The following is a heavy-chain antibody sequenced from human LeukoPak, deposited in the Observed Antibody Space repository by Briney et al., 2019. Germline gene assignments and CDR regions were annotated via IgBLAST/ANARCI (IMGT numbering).Heavy chain of an antibody. D-gene: IGHD5-18*01. J-gene: IGHJ5*02. CDR3: ATYRQVMLPFEA. V-gene: IGHV3-23*01. Sequence: AGGSLRLSCAASGFTFSTFAMLWVRQPRGKGLEWVSSIFPSGGEIHYADSVRGRFTISRDNSKSTLSLQMNSLRAEDTAIYYCATYRQVMLPFEAWGQGTLVTVSS. CDR2: IFPSGGEI. CDR1: GFTFSTFA.